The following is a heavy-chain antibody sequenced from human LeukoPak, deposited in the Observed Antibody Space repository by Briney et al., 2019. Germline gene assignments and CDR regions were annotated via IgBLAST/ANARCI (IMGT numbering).Heavy chain of an antibody. Sequence: ASVKVSCTASGYTFTAYYIHWVRRTPGQGLEWMGWIDPKSGGTYYSQRFQGRVTLTRDTTMSTLYLELSTLRSNDTAIYYCARFPPRYSGSRDYWGQGTLITVSS. D-gene: IGHD1-26*01. CDR3: ARFPPRYSGSRDY. J-gene: IGHJ4*02. CDR1: GYTFTAYY. CDR2: IDPKSGGT. V-gene: IGHV1-2*02.